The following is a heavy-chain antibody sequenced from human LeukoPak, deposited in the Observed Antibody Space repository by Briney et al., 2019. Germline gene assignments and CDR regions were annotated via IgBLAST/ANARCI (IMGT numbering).Heavy chain of an antibody. D-gene: IGHD6-19*01. CDR2: IYYSGST. J-gene: IGHJ4*02. CDR1: GGSISGYY. V-gene: IGHV4-59*08. CDR3: ARLASSGWSHCDY. Sequence: SETLSLTCTVSGGSISGYYWSWIRQPPGKGPDWIGYIYYSGSTNYNPSLKSRVTISVDTSKNQFSLKMNSVTAADTAVYYCARLASSGWSHCDYWGQGTLVTVSS.